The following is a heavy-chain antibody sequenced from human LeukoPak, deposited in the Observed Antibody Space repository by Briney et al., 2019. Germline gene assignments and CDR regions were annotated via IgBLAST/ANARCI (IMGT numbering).Heavy chain of an antibody. Sequence: SETLSLTCAVYGGSFSGYFWNWIRQPPGKGLEWIGETNHSGSTNYNPSLKSRVTISVDTSKNQFSLKLSSVTAADTAVYYCAREYYYDSSGYYYRYYYYGMDVWGQGTTVTVSS. V-gene: IGHV4-34*01. J-gene: IGHJ6*02. CDR2: TNHSGST. CDR1: GGSFSGYF. CDR3: AREYYYDSSGYYYRYYYYGMDV. D-gene: IGHD3-22*01.